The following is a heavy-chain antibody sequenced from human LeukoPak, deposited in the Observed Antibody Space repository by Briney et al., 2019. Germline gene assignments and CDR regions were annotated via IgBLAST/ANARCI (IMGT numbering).Heavy chain of an antibody. Sequence: PGRSLRLSCAVSGFTFSSYAMHWVRQAPGKGLEWVAVISYDGSNKYYADSVKGRFTISRDNSNNTLYLQMNSLRAEDTAVYYCARGLQSGTQRGYFDYWGQGTLVTVSS. CDR1: GFTFSSYA. D-gene: IGHD3-10*01. CDR2: ISYDGSNK. J-gene: IGHJ4*02. CDR3: ARGLQSGTQRGYFDY. V-gene: IGHV3-30-3*01.